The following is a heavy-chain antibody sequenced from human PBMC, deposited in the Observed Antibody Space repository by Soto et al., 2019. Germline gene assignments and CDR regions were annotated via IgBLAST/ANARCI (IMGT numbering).Heavy chain of an antibody. V-gene: IGHV3-30*18. J-gene: IGHJ4*02. D-gene: IGHD3-22*01. CDR2: ISYDGSNK. CDR1: GFNFSSYG. Sequence: QVQLVESGGGVVQPGMSLRLSCAASGFNFSSYGMHWVRQAPGKGLEWVAVISYDGSNKYYADSVKGRFTISRDNSKNTLYLQTNSLRAEDTAVYYCAKTTDRSGYYSRFDSWGQGTLVTVSS. CDR3: AKTTDRSGYYSRFDS.